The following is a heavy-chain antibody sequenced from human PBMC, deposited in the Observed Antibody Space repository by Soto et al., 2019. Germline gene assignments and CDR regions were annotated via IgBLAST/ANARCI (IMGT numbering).Heavy chain of an antibody. CDR2: IYYLGNT. CDR1: GGSFSSTYW. V-gene: IGHV4-4*02. Sequence: QVQLQESGPGLVKPSETLSVTCTISGGSFSSTYWWNWVRQSPGKGLEWIGEIYYLGNTNYNPSLKSRATISLDKSRNQFSLKLTSVTVADTAVYYCARDWDVVDRSTPGGVNWIDFWGQGTLVSVSS. D-gene: IGHD5-12*01. CDR3: ARDWDVVDRSTPGGVNWIDF. J-gene: IGHJ5*01.